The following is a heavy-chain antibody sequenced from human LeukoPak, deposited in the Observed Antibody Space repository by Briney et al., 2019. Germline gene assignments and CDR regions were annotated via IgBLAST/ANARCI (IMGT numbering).Heavy chain of an antibody. V-gene: IGHV3-48*03. J-gene: IGHJ5*02. CDR2: ISSSGSTI. D-gene: IGHD3-10*01. Sequence: PGGSLRLSCAASGFTFSSYEMNWVRQAPGKGLEWVSYISSSGSTIYYVDSVKGRFTISRDNAKNSLYLQMNSLRAEDTAVYYCARDSYYYGSGSYGWFDPWGQGTLVTVSS. CDR3: ARDSYYYGSGSYGWFDP. CDR1: GFTFSSYE.